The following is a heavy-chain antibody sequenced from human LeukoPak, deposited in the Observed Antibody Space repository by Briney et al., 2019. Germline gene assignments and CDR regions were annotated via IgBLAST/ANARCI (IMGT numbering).Heavy chain of an antibody. CDR1: GFTFDDYA. Sequence: PGRSLRLSCAASGFTFDDYAMHWVRQAPGKGLEWVSAITGSGAFTDYADSVKGRFTISRDNSKNTLYLQMNSPSAEDTAVYYCAKRSAESSGYLDYWGQGTLVTVSS. V-gene: IGHV3-23*01. D-gene: IGHD6-19*01. CDR3: AKRSAESSGYLDY. CDR2: ITGSGAFT. J-gene: IGHJ4*02.